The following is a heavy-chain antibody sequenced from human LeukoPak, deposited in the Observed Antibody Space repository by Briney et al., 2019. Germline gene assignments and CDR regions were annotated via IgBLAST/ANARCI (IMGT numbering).Heavy chain of an antibody. CDR2: IHSGGST. V-gene: IGHV3-53*01. Sequence: GGSLRLSCAASGFTVSNNYMSWVRQAPGKGLEWVSVIHSGGSTYYADSVKGRFTISRDNSKNTLYLQMNSLRAEDTAFYYCARPQLVPHFDSWGQGTLVTVSS. CDR3: ARPQLVPHFDS. D-gene: IGHD6-13*01. J-gene: IGHJ4*02. CDR1: GFTVSNNY.